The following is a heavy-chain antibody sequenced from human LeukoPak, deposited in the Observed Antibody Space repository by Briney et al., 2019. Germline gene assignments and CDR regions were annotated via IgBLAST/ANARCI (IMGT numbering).Heavy chain of an antibody. J-gene: IGHJ4*02. CDR2: IGATGVST. Sequence: GGSLRLSCAASGFTFSSYAMSWVRQAPGKGLEWVSGIGATGVSTFYGDSVKGRFTISRDNAKNSLYLQMNSLRAEDTAVYYCARNSLTRFGGYDFWSGDFDYWGQGTLVTVSS. V-gene: IGHV3-23*01. CDR1: GFTFSSYA. D-gene: IGHD3-3*01. CDR3: ARNSLTRFGGYDFWSGDFDY.